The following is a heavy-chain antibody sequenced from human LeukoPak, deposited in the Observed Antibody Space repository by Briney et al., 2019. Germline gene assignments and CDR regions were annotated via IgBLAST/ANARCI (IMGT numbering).Heavy chain of an antibody. Sequence: LGGSLRLSCAASGFTFSSYGMHWVRQAPGKGLEWVAVISYDGSNKYYADSVKGRFTISRDNSKNTLYLQMNSLRAEDTAVYYCAKVEAPDHYYYYGMDVWGQGTTVTVSS. D-gene: IGHD1-1*01. CDR3: AKVEAPDHYYYYGMDV. CDR2: ISYDGSNK. J-gene: IGHJ6*02. V-gene: IGHV3-30*18. CDR1: GFTFSSYG.